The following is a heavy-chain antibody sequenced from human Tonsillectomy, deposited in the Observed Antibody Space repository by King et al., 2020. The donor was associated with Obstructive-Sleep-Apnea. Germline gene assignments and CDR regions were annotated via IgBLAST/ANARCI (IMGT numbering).Heavy chain of an antibody. J-gene: IGHJ4*02. CDR2: IGSSSSYI. D-gene: IGHD1-26*01. CDR1: GFTFSTYT. Sequence: EVQLVESGGGLVKPGGSLRLSCGASGFTFSTYTMNWVRQAPGKGLAWVSSIGSSSSYIYYADSVKGRFTISRDNSKNSLYLQMNSLRAEDTAVYYCARDSLFASELHPFDYWGQGTLVSVSS. V-gene: IGHV3-21*01. CDR3: ARDSLFASELHPFDY.